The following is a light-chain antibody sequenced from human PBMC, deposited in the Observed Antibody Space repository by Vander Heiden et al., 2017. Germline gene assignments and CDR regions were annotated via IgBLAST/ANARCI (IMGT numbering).Light chain of an antibody. Sequence: QLVPTASHSASASLGASVKLTCTLSSGHRSYAIAWHQQQPEKGPRYLMKLNSDGSHSKGDGIPDRFSGSSSGAERYLTISSLQSEDEADYYCQTWGTGTQGVVFGGGTKLTVL. CDR3: QTWGTGTQGVV. V-gene: IGLV4-69*02. J-gene: IGLJ2*01. CDR1: SGHRSYA. CDR2: LNSDGSH.